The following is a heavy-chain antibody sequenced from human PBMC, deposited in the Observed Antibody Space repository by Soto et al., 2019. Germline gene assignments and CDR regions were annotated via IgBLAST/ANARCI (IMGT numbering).Heavy chain of an antibody. J-gene: IGHJ4*02. CDR3: ARDSWGFDC. V-gene: IGHV3-30*04. CDR2: ISYDERNI. D-gene: IGHD2-15*01. Sequence: QVERVESGGGVVQPGTSLRLSCAASGFIFRNYAMHWVRQAPGKGLEWVADISYDERNIHYPDSVKGRFTISRDNSKNTLLLQMNNLRAEDTAVYYCARDSWGFDCWGKGTMVTVSS. CDR1: GFIFRNYA.